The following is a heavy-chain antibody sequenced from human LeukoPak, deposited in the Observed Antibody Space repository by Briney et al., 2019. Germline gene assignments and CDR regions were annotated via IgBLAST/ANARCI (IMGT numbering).Heavy chain of an antibody. CDR2: ISSSSSYI. V-gene: IGHV3-21*01. J-gene: IGHJ4*02. D-gene: IGHD2-15*01. Sequence: GGSLRLSCAASGFTFSSYSMNWVRQAPGKGLEWVSSISSSSSYIYYADSVKGRFTISRDNAKNSLYLQMNSLRAEDTAVYYCARDYFSGPDFDYWGQGTLVTVSS. CDR3: ARDYFSGPDFDY. CDR1: GFTFSSYS.